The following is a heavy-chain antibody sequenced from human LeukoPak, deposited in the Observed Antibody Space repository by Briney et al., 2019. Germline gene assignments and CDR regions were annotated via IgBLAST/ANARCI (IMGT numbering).Heavy chain of an antibody. J-gene: IGHJ6*02. CDR2: ISYDGSEK. CDR3: AKRGPSDYFYGMDV. V-gene: IGHV3-30*18. Sequence: GRSLRLFCAASAFTFSSYGMHWVRQAPGKGLEWVAVISYDGSEKYYADSVKGRFTISRDNSKKMLYLQMNSLRAEDTAVYYCAKRGPSDYFYGMDVWGQWTTVTVSS. CDR1: AFTFSSYG. D-gene: IGHD2-2*01.